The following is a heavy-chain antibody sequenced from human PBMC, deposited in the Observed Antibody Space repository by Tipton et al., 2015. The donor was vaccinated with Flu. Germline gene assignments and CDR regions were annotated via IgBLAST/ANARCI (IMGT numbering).Heavy chain of an antibody. D-gene: IGHD6-13*01. Sequence: QLVQSGAEVKKPGASVKVSCKAPGYTFTSYYIHWVRRAPGQGLEWMGIINPSGGSTIYAQMLQDRVTMTRDTSTSTVYMELSSLRSEDTAIYFCARSGVAAGGPSARFDCWGQGTLVTVSS. CDR2: INPSGGST. CDR1: GYTFTSYY. J-gene: IGHJ4*02. CDR3: ARSGVAAGGPSARFDC. V-gene: IGHV1-46*04.